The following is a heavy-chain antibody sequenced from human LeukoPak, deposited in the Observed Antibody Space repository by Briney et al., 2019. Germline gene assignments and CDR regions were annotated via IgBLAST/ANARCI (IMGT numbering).Heavy chain of an antibody. CDR2: ISAYNGNT. CDR1: GYTFTSYG. Sequence: ASVTVSCKASGYTFTSYGISWVRQAPGQGHEWKGWISAYNGNTNYEQKLQGRVTMTTETSTSKDYMELRSLRSDDTAVYYCARADIAVADYYYYYMDVWGKGTTVTVSS. J-gene: IGHJ6*03. V-gene: IGHV1-18*01. CDR3: ARADIAVADYYYYYMDV. D-gene: IGHD6-19*01.